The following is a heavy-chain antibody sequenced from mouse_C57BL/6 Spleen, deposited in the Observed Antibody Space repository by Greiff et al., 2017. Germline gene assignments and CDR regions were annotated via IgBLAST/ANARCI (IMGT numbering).Heavy chain of an antibody. CDR3: ERWRYDYGFAY. D-gene: IGHD2-4*01. CDR1: GYTFTSYW. CDR2: IYPSDSET. J-gene: IGHJ3*01. V-gene: IGHV1-61*01. Sequence: QVQLKQPGAELVRPGSSVKLSCKASGYTFTSYWMDWVKQRPGQGLEWIGNIYPSDSETHYNQKFKDKATLTVDKSSSTAYMQLSSLTSEDSAVYYCERWRYDYGFAYWGQGTLVTVSA.